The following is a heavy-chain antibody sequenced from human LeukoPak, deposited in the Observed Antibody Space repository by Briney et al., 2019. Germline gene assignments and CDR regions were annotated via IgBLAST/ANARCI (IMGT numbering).Heavy chain of an antibody. CDR3: ARGSGRTHFDY. CDR2: ISSSSSYI. V-gene: IGHV3-21*01. J-gene: IGHJ4*02. D-gene: IGHD3-3*01. Sequence: GGSLRLSCAASGFTFSSYSMNWIRQAPGKGLEWVSSISSSSSYIYYADSVKGRFTISRDNAKNSLYLQMNSLRAEDSAVYYCARGSGRTHFDYWGQGTLVTVSS. CDR1: GFTFSSYS.